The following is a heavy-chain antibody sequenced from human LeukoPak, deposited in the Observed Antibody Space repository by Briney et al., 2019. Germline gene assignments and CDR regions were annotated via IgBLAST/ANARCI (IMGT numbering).Heavy chain of an antibody. CDR2: IKQDGSEK. J-gene: IGHJ3*01. D-gene: IGHD3-22*01. CDR1: GFTFSTYW. CDR3: ARENYYDSSGNDAFDV. Sequence: GGSLRLSCTVSGFTFSTYWITWVRQAPGKGLEWVANIKQDGSEKYYVDSVKGRFTITRDNAKKALYLEMNSLRVEDTALYYCARENYYDSSGNDAFDVWGQGTMVTVSS. V-gene: IGHV3-7*04.